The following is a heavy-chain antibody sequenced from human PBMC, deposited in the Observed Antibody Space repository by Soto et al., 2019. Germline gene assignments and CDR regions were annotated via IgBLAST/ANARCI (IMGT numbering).Heavy chain of an antibody. J-gene: IGHJ6*02. V-gene: IGHV3-30*18. CDR1: GFTFSSYG. CDR3: AKESPHSYGYVNYYYYGMDV. D-gene: IGHD5-18*01. CDR2: ISYDGSNK. Sequence: GGSLRLSCAASGFTFSSYGMHWVRQAPGKGLEWVAVISYDGSNKYYADSVKGRFTISRDNSKNTLYLQMNSLRAEDTAVYYCAKESPHSYGYVNYYYYGMDVWGQGTTVTVSS.